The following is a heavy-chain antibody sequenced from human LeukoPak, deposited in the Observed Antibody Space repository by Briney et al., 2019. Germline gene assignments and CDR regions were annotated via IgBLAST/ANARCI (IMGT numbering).Heavy chain of an antibody. CDR3: ARLGTMVRGVIISFDY. CDR1: GYSFTSYW. CDR2: IYPGDSDT. Sequence: GESLKISCKGSGYSFTSYWIGWVRQMPGKGLEWMGIIYPGDSDTRYSPSFQGQVTISADKSISTAYLQWSSLKASDTAMYYCARLGTMVRGVIISFDYWGQGTLVTVSS. D-gene: IGHD3-10*01. J-gene: IGHJ4*02. V-gene: IGHV5-51*01.